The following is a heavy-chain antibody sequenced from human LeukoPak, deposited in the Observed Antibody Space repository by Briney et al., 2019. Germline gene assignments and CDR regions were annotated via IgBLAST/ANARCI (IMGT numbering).Heavy chain of an antibody. D-gene: IGHD3-16*01. CDR2: ISYDGSNK. Sequence: GKSLRLSCAASGFTFSGYPIHWVRQAPGKGLEWVAVISYDGSNKYYADSVKGRFTISRDNSKNTLYLQMNSLRAEDTAVYYCARRLGAAETFYYYYGMDVWGQGTTVTVSS. CDR1: GFTFSGYP. J-gene: IGHJ6*02. V-gene: IGHV3-30-3*01. CDR3: ARRLGAAETFYYYYGMDV.